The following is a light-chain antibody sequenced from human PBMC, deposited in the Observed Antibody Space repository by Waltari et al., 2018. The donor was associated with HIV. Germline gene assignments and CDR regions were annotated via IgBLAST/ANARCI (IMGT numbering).Light chain of an antibody. CDR1: ASGTYKD. V-gene: IGLV2-14*01. J-gene: IGLJ3*02. CDR3: TSYLSSATPE. CDR2: KVS. Sequence: QSALAQPASVSGSPGQTITISCTGVASGTYKDVPWYQHRPGQAPKVIIYKVSNRPLGVSPRFSGSKSANTASLTISGLQFEDEADYFCTSYLSSATPEFGGGTRLTVL.